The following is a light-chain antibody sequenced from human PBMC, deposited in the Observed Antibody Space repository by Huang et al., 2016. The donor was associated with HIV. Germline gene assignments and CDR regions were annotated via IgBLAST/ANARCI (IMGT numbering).Light chain of an antibody. Sequence: QLTQSPPSLSASVGDTIIISCRDSQDIGTSLAWYQQKTGRAPNLLISGASTLQTGVPSRFSGDSAGTFFTLFITGLQPEDFATYYCQQLHTYPITFGQGTRLDIK. CDR1: QDIGTS. CDR3: QQLHTYPIT. CDR2: GAS. V-gene: IGKV1-13*02. J-gene: IGKJ5*01.